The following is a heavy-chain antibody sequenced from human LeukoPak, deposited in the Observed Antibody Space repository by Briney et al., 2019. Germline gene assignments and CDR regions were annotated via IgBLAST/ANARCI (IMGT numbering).Heavy chain of an antibody. V-gene: IGHV3-23*01. CDR1: GFTFSSYA. CDR3: AKTGKWAAAFDS. Sequence: PGGSLRLSCAASGFTFSSYAMSWVRQAPGKGLEWVSAISGSGGSTYCADSVRGRSTISRDNSKNTLYLQMNSLRAEDTAVYYCAKTGKWAAAFDSWGQGTMVTVSS. CDR2: ISGSGGST. D-gene: IGHD1-26*01. J-gene: IGHJ3*02.